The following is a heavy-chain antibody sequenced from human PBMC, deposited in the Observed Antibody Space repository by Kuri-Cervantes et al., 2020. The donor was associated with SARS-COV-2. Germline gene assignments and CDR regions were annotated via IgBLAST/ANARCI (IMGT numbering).Heavy chain of an antibody. D-gene: IGHD3-3*01. V-gene: IGHV3-30*03. Sequence: GASLKISCAASGFTFSSYGMHWVRQAPGKGLEWVAVISYDGSNKYYADSVKGRFTISRDNAKNSLYLQMNSLRAEDTAVYYCARVTRSEITIFGVVIMRGMDVWGQGTTVTVSS. CDR2: ISYDGSNK. CDR3: ARVTRSEITIFGVVIMRGMDV. J-gene: IGHJ6*02. CDR1: GFTFSSYG.